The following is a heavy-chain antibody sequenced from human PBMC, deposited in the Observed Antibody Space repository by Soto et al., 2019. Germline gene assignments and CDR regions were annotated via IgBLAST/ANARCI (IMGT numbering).Heavy chain of an antibody. J-gene: IGHJ2*01. CDR3: ARYVGFFFQAEDGIRDVRSVSAFLLNRSSDL. Sequence: PGKCLEWISYVYYSGTTYYNPSLKSRVTISIDTSASEFSLRLNSVNAGDTAVYYCARYVGFFFQAEDGIRDVRSVSAFLLNRSSDL. D-gene: IGHD3-10*02. V-gene: IGHV4-30-2*03. CDR2: VYYSGTT.